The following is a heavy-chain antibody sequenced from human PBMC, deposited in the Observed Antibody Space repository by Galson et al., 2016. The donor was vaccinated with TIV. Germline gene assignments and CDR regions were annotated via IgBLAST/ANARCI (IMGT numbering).Heavy chain of an antibody. D-gene: IGHD3-3*01. CDR1: GYTLSSYS. Sequence: SVKVSCKASGYTLSSYSLNWVRQAPGQGLEWVVWISGYNGNTNSAQKFQGRVTMTTDTSTNTAYMELRSLTSDDAAVYYCARMPTKTFDFWSGYDNQFHMDVWGKGTPVTASS. J-gene: IGHJ6*03. V-gene: IGHV1-18*04. CDR2: ISGYNGNT. CDR3: ARMPTKTFDFWSGYDNQFHMDV.